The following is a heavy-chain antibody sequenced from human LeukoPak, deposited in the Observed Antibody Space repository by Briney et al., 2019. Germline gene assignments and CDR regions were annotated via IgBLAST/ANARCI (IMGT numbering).Heavy chain of an antibody. Sequence: SETLSLTCTASGGSISSNNWCRSCRQPPGKGLEWIGEIFHTGNTNYNPSLKSRVTISADQSKNQFSLKLSSVTAADTAVYYCATAVACDGRDPHIEYWGEGTLVTVSS. CDR2: IFHTGNT. D-gene: IGHD6-19*01. CDR3: ATAVACDGRDPHIEY. CDR1: GGSISSNNW. V-gene: IGHV4-4*02. J-gene: IGHJ4*02.